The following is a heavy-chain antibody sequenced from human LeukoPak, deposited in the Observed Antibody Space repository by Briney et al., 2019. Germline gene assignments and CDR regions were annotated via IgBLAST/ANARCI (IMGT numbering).Heavy chain of an antibody. CDR2: ISGSGGNT. J-gene: IGHJ4*02. CDR1: VFTFSTYA. V-gene: IGHV3-23*01. Sequence: GGSLRLSCAASVFTFSTYAMNWVRQAPGKGLEWVSGISGSGGNTYYADSVKGRFTISRDNSKNTLYLQMNSLRAEDTAVYYCSAYFDYWGQGTLVTVSS. CDR3: SAYFDY.